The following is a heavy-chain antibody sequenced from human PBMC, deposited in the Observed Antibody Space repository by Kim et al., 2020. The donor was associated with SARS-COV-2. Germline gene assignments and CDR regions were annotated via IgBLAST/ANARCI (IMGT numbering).Heavy chain of an antibody. J-gene: IGHJ6*02. V-gene: IGHV3-11*01. D-gene: IGHD3-3*01. CDR2: ISSSGSTI. Sequence: GGSLRLSCAASGFTFSDYYMSWIRQAPGKGLEWVSYISSSGSTIYYADSVKGRFTISRDNANNSLYLQMNSLRAEDTAVYYCARENSHITIFGVVTRIGMDVWGQGTTVTVSS. CDR1: GFTFSDYY. CDR3: ARENSHITIFGVVTRIGMDV.